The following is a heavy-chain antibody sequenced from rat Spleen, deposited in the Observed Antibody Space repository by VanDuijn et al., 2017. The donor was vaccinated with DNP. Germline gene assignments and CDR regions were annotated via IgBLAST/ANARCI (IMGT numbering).Heavy chain of an antibody. D-gene: IGHD1-11*01. CDR3: ARGGRSYFDY. V-gene: IGHV5-31*01. Sequence: EVQLVESGGDLVQPGGSLKLSCIASGFTFNNYYMTWIRQVSGTGLEWVASICNGGGDSYYPDSVKGRFTISRDNAKNTLYLQMNSMRSEDTASYYCARGGRSYFDYWGQGVMVTVTS. CDR2: ICNGGGDS. CDR1: GFTFNNYY. J-gene: IGHJ2*01.